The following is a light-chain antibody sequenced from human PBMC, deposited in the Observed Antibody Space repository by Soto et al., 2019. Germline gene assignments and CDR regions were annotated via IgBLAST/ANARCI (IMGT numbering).Light chain of an antibody. J-gene: IGKJ1*01. Sequence: DIQMTQSPSTLSASVGDRVIIICRASQSISSWLAWYQQKPGKAPKLLIYKASSLESGVPSRFSGSGSGTEFTLTISSLQPDDFATYYCQHYNTYSTFGQGTK. CDR3: QHYNTYST. CDR2: KAS. CDR1: QSISSW. V-gene: IGKV1-5*03.